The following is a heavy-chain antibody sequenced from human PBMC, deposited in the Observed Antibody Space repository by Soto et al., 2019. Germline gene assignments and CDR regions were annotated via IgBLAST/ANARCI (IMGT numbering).Heavy chain of an antibody. CDR1: GFTFSSYA. CDR3: ASAGPIYYGMDV. Sequence: EVQLLESGGGLVQPGGSLRLSCAASGFTFSSYAMSWVRQAPGKGLEWVSAISGSGGSTYYADSVKGRFTISRDNSKNTLYQQMNSLRAEDTAVYYCASAGPIYYGMDVWGQGTTVTVSS. V-gene: IGHV3-23*01. CDR2: ISGSGGST. J-gene: IGHJ6*02. D-gene: IGHD6-13*01.